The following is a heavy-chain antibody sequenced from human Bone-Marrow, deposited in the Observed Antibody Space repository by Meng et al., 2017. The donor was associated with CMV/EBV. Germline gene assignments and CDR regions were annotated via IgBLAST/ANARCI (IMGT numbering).Heavy chain of an antibody. CDR3: ATSQCSSANCRDAYNWFDS. CDR2: VTPIVGIP. D-gene: IGHD2-2*01. J-gene: IGHJ5*01. V-gene: IGHV1-69*02. CDR1: GGTFGDYT. Sequence: SVKVSCKASGGTFGDYTVSWVRQALGQGLEWMGRVTPIVGIPRYAQIFQDRVTITADKFTSTTYMELSGLNSEDTAVYYCATSQCSSANCRDAYNWFDSWGQTTLVTVSS.